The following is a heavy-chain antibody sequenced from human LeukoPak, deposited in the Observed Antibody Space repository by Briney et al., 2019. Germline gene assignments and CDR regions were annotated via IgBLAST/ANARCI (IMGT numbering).Heavy chain of an antibody. Sequence: ASVKVSCKASGYTFTGYYIHWVRQAPGQGLEWMGWISAYNSNTNYAQNLQGRVTMTTDTSTSTVYLDLRSLRSDDTAVYYCARAAGGGYFDFWGQGTLVTVSS. CDR1: GYTFTGYY. CDR2: ISAYNSNT. V-gene: IGHV1-18*04. D-gene: IGHD6-13*01. CDR3: ARAAGGGYFDF. J-gene: IGHJ4*02.